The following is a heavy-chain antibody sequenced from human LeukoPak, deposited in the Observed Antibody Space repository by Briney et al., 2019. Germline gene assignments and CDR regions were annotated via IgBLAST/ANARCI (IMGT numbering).Heavy chain of an antibody. V-gene: IGHV3-20*04. D-gene: IGHD3-22*01. CDR3: ATYSFDRGYYFDY. CDR2: INWNGGRI. Sequence: GGSLRLSCGASGFTFDDFDMGWVRQVPGQGLKWVSGINWNGGRIIYADSVKGRFTISRDNAKNSQYLQMNSLRAEDAALYYCATYSFDRGYYFDYWGQGTLVTVSS. CDR1: GFTFDDFD. J-gene: IGHJ4*02.